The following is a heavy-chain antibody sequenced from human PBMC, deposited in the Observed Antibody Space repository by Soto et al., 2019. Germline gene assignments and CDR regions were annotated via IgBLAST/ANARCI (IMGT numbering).Heavy chain of an antibody. J-gene: IGHJ5*02. CDR2: ISSRSRTI. V-gene: IGHV3-48*02. D-gene: IGHD3-22*01. CDR3: ARDISVLSDSSGYYYPHAPPYWFDP. Sequence: PGGSLGLACAASGFTVSSCSMNWVRQAPGKGVEWGSYISSRSRTIYDADSVKCRFTLSRDNANNSLYLQITSLRDEDTAVYYCARDISVLSDSSGYYYPHAPPYWFDPWGQGPLVTVSS. CDR1: GFTVSSCS.